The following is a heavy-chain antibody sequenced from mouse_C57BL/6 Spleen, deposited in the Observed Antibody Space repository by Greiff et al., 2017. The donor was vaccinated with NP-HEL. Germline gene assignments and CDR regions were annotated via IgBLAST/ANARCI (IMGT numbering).Heavy chain of an antibody. Sequence: EVHLVESGPELVKPGASVKISCKASGYSFTGYYMHWVKQSHGNILDWIGYIYPYNGVSSYNQKFKGKATLTVDKSSSTAYMELRSLTSEDSAVYYCARSSNYGGYYYAMDYWGQGTSVTVSS. CDR1: GYSFTGYY. J-gene: IGHJ4*01. V-gene: IGHV1-31*01. CDR3: ARSSNYGGYYYAMDY. CDR2: IYPYNGVS. D-gene: IGHD2-5*01.